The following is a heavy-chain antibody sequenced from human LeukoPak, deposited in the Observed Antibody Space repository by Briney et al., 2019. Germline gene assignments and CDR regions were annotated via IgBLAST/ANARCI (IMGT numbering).Heavy chain of an antibody. J-gene: IGHJ6*03. CDR3: ARQISDYYYYYMDV. V-gene: IGHV4-39*01. CDR2: IYYSGTT. Sequence: PSETLSLTCTVSGDSISSSNYYWGWIRQPPGKGLEWIGTIYYSGTTYYNPSLESRVTISEDTSKNQFSLTLRSVTAADKAVYYCARQISDYYYYYMDVWGKGTTVTVSS. CDR1: GDSISSSNYY. D-gene: IGHD3-10*01.